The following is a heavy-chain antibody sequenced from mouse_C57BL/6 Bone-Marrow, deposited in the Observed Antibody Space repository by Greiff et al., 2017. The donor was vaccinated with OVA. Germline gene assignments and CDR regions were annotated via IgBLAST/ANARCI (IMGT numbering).Heavy chain of an antibody. Sequence: VQLQESGAELARPGASVKLSCKASGYTFTSYGISWVKQRTGQGLEWIGEIYPRSGNTYYNEKFKGKATLTADKSSSTAYMELRSLTSEDSAVYFCAPETAQATLFAYWGQGTLVTVSA. D-gene: IGHD3-2*02. CDR1: GYTFTSYG. CDR3: APETAQATLFAY. V-gene: IGHV1-81*01. J-gene: IGHJ3*01. CDR2: IYPRSGNT.